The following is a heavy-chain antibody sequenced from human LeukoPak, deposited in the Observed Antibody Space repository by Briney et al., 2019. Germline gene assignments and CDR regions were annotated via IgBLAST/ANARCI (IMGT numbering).Heavy chain of an antibody. CDR1: GXTFSSYA. Sequence: GSLRLSCAVSGXTFSSYAMSWVRQAPGKGLEWVSAISGSGGRTYYADSVKGRFTISRDNSKNTLYLHMNSLKAGDTAVYYCAKSEYGDYVGDAFDIWSQGTMVSVSS. CDR3: AKSEYGDYVGDAFDI. J-gene: IGHJ3*02. CDR2: ISGSGGRT. D-gene: IGHD4-17*01. V-gene: IGHV3-23*01.